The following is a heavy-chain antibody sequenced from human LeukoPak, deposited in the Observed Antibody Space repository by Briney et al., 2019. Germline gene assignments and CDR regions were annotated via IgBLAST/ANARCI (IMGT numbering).Heavy chain of an antibody. CDR2: ISYDGSNK. D-gene: IGHD2-2*01. CDR1: GFTFSSYA. CDR3: ARDPAAMGAFDI. J-gene: IGHJ3*02. Sequence: GGSLRLSCAASGFTFSSYAMHWVRQAPGKGLEWVAVISYDGSNKYYADFVKGRFTISRDNSKNTLYLQMNSLRAEDTAVYYCARDPAAMGAFDIWGQGTMVTVSS. V-gene: IGHV3-30-3*01.